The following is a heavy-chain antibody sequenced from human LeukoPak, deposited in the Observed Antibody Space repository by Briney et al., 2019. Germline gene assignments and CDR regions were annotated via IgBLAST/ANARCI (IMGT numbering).Heavy chain of an antibody. D-gene: IGHD1-26*01. CDR3: ATSPRIVGAADY. V-gene: IGHV1-69-2*01. Sequence: ASVKVSCKVSGYTFTDYYMHWVQQAPGKGLEWMGLVDPEDGETIYAEKFQGRVTLTADTSTDTAYMELSSLRSEDTAVYYCATSPRIVGAADYWGQGTLVTVSS. J-gene: IGHJ4*02. CDR2: VDPEDGET. CDR1: GYTFTDYY.